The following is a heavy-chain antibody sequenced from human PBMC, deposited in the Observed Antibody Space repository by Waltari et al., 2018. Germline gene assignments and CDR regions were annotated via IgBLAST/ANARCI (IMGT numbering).Heavy chain of an antibody. CDR3: VRGGWLDS. CDR2: ISGGGGST. CDR1: GFTFSSYA. J-gene: IGHJ4*02. V-gene: IGHV3-23*01. D-gene: IGHD2-15*01. Sequence: EVQLLESGVGLVLPGGSLRLSCAASGFTFSSYAMRWVRQAPGKGVEVVSAISGGGGSTNYSDSVKGRCTISRDISKNTLYLQMNNLRVEDTAVYYCVRGGWLDSWGQGTLVIVSS.